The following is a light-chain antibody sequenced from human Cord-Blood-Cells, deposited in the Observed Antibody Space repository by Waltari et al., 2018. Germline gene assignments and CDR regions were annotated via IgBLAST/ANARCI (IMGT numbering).Light chain of an antibody. CDR2: WAS. CDR1: QSVLYSSNNKNY. Sequence: DIVMTQSPDSLAVSPGERATINCKSSQSVLYSSNNKNYLAWYQQKPGQPPKLLIYWASTRESGVPDRFSGSGSGTDFTLTISSLQAEDVAVYYCQQYYSTPPTFGQGTKWKSN. V-gene: IGKV4-1*01. J-gene: IGKJ1*01. CDR3: QQYYSTPPT.